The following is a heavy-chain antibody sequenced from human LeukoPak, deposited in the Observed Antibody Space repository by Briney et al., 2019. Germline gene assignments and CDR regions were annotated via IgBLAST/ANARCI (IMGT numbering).Heavy chain of an antibody. CDR2: ISYDGSNK. CDR3: ARSIGTTVTDPNFDY. J-gene: IGHJ4*02. Sequence: PGGSLRLSCAASGFTFSSYAMHWVRQAPGKGLEWVAVISYDGSNKYYADSVKGRFTISRDNSKNTLYLQMNSLRAEDTAVYYCARSIGTTVTDPNFDYRGQGTLVTVSS. V-gene: IGHV3-30-3*01. D-gene: IGHD4-17*01. CDR1: GFTFSSYA.